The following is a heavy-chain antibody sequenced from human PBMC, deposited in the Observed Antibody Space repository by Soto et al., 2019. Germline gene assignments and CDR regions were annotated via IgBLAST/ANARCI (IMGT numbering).Heavy chain of an antibody. Sequence: SETLSLTCTVSGGSISSGGYYWSWIRQHPGKGLEWIGYIYYSGSTYYNPSLKSRVTISVGTSKNQFSLKLSSVTAADTAVYYCATSAMVRGVLYGMDVWGQGTTVTVSS. CDR2: IYYSGST. CDR1: GGSISSGGYY. J-gene: IGHJ6*02. V-gene: IGHV4-31*03. CDR3: ATSAMVRGVLYGMDV. D-gene: IGHD3-10*01.